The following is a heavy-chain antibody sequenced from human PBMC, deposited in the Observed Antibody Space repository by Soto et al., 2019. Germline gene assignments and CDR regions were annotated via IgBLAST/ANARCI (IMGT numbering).Heavy chain of an antibody. D-gene: IGHD2-2*01. CDR1: GGSISSYS. V-gene: IGHV4-59*08. CDR3: GRQSTGYCSSTSCPCDY. J-gene: IGHJ4*02. Sequence: PSESLSLTCTLFGGSISSYSWNWIRQPPGKGLEWIGYIYYSGSTNYNPSLKSRVTISVDTSKNQFSLKLSSVTAADTAVYYCGRQSTGYCSSTSCPCDYWGLRTAVTESS. CDR2: IYYSGST.